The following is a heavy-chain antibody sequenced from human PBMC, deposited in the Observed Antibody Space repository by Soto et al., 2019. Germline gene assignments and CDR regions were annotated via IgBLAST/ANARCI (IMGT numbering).Heavy chain of an antibody. J-gene: IGHJ6*02. CDR2: IYYSGST. Sequence: QVQLQESGPGLVKPSQTLSLTCTVSGGSISSGGYYWSWIRQHPGKGLEWIGYIYYSGSTYYNPSLKSRVTISVDTSKNQFSLKLSSVTAADTAVYYCARGPTTMVRGVIGNYYYYGMDVWGQGTTVTVSS. D-gene: IGHD3-10*01. CDR3: ARGPTTMVRGVIGNYYYYGMDV. V-gene: IGHV4-31*03. CDR1: GGSISSGGYY.